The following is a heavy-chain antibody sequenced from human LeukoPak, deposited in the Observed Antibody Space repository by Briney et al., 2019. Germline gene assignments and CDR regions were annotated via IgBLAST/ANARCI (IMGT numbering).Heavy chain of an antibody. CDR2: IYDSGST. V-gene: IGHV4-59*01. CDR1: GGSISSFH. Sequence: PSETLSLTCTVSGGSISSFHWSWIRQPPGKGLEHIGHIYDSGSTYYNPSLKSRVTISVDTSKNQFSLKLSSVTAADTAVYYCARTYSGRSYYFDCWGQGTLVTVSS. CDR3: ARTYSGRSYYFDC. D-gene: IGHD1-26*01. J-gene: IGHJ4*02.